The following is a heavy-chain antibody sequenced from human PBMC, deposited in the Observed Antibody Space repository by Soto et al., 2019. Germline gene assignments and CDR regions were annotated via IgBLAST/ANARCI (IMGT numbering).Heavy chain of an antibody. J-gene: IGHJ4*02. CDR1: CGRLSSCA. V-gene: IGHV1-69*01. Sequence: AAQASCEASCGRLSSCASRSVQQAPGQGPEWMGGIIPIFGTANYAQKFQGRVTITADESTSTAYMELSSLRSEDTAVYYCARDLNWKTPDSDYWGQGTLVTVSS. CDR2: IIPIFGTA. D-gene: IGHD1-1*01. CDR3: ARDLNWKTPDSDY.